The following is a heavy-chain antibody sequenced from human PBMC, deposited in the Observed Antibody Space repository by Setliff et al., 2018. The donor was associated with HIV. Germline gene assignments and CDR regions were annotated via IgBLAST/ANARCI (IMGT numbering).Heavy chain of an antibody. CDR1: GFTISNYW. V-gene: IGHV3-7*03. CDR3: ARDLAY. CDR2: IKQDGSEK. J-gene: IGHJ4*02. Sequence: GGSLRLSCAASGFTISNYWMNWVRQAPGKGLEWVANIKQDGSEKFYVDSVKGRFTISRDNAQNSLYLQMSSLKVEDTAVYYCARDLAYWGQGTLVTVSS.